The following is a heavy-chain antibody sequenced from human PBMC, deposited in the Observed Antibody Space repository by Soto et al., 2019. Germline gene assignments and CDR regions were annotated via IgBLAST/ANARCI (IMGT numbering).Heavy chain of an antibody. CDR1: GFTFSNYA. CDR2: INRNGDST. J-gene: IGHJ4*02. D-gene: IGHD6-19*01. CDR3: VKDCGGWYIDVDY. Sequence: PGGSLRLSCSASGFTFSNYAMHWVRQAPGKGLEYVSSINRNGDSTYYADSVKGRFTSTRDNSKSTLYLQMNSLRTEDTAVYYCVKDCGGWYIDVDYWGQGTLVTVSS. V-gene: IGHV3-64D*06.